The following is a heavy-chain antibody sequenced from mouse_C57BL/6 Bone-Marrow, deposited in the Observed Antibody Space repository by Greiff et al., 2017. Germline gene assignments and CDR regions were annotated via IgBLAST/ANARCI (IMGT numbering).Heavy chain of an antibody. Sequence: QVQLQQPGAELVRPGTSVKLSCKASGYTFTSYWMHWVKQRPGQGLEWIGVIDPSDSYTNYNQKFKGKATLTVDTSSSTAYMQLSSLTSEDSAVYYCARRYGSMWFAYWGQGTLVTVSA. J-gene: IGHJ3*01. CDR3: ARRYGSMWFAY. CDR2: IDPSDSYT. CDR1: GYTFTSYW. D-gene: IGHD1-1*01. V-gene: IGHV1-59*01.